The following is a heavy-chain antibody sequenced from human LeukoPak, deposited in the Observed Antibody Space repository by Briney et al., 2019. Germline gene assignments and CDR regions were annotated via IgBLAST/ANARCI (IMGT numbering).Heavy chain of an antibody. CDR2: INTNTGNP. J-gene: IGHJ4*02. CDR3: AREGEEDLDY. V-gene: IGHV7-4-1*02. D-gene: IGHD3-16*01. Sequence: GASVNVSCKASGYTFSSYTISWVRQAPGQGLEWMGWINTNTGNPTYAQGFTGRLVFSLDTSVSTAYLQISSLKAEDTAVYYCAREGEEDLDYWGQGTLVTVSS. CDR1: GYTFSSYT.